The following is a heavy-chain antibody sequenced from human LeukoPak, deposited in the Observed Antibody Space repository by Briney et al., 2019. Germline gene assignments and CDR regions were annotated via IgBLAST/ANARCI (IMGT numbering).Heavy chain of an antibody. CDR1: GVTFRSYA. V-gene: IGHV3-30-3*01. CDR2: ISYDGSNK. CDR3: ARVGIIGYCSGGSCSGAFDI. Sequence: PGGSLRLSCAASGVTFRSYAMHWVRQAPGKGLEWVAVISYDGSNKYYADSVKGRFTISRDNSKNTLYLQMNSLRAEDTAVYYCARVGIIGYCSGGSCSGAFDIWGQGTMVTVSS. J-gene: IGHJ3*02. D-gene: IGHD2-15*01.